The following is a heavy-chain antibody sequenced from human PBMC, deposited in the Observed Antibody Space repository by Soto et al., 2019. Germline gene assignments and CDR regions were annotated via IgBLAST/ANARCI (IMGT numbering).Heavy chain of an antibody. D-gene: IGHD6-6*01. Sequence: GGSLRLSCAASGFTFSSYWMHWVRQAPGEGLVWVSHINSDGSSTTYADSVKGRFTISRDNAKNTLYLQVNSLRAEDTAVYYCARDRAAVRLFDIWGQGTMVTVSS. CDR3: ARDRAAVRLFDI. J-gene: IGHJ3*02. V-gene: IGHV3-74*01. CDR2: INSDGSST. CDR1: GFTFSSYW.